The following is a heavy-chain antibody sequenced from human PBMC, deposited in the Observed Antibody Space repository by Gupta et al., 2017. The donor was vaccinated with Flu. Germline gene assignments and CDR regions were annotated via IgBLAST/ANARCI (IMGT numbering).Heavy chain of an antibody. CDR2: ISYDGSNK. V-gene: IGHV3-30*18. CDR3: AKDRSGSYYGGFDY. J-gene: IGHJ4*02. Sequence: QAPGKGVEWVAVISYDGSNKYYADSVKGRFTISRDNSKNTLYLQMNSLRAEDTAVYYCAKDRSGSYYGGFDYWGQGTLVTVSS. D-gene: IGHD1-26*01.